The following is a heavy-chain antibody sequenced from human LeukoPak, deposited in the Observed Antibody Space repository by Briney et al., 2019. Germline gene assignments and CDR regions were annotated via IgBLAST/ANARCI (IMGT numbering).Heavy chain of an antibody. Sequence: PGRSLRLSCAVSGFTLSDYGIHWVRQAPGKGLEWVTIISSDGSIKYADSVKGRFTISRDNSKNTLYLQMNSLRAEDTAVYYCVSDFWSAYHFDSWGQGTLVTVSS. CDR3: VSDFWSAYHFDS. CDR1: GFTLSDYG. CDR2: ISSDGSIK. J-gene: IGHJ4*02. V-gene: IGHV3-33*01. D-gene: IGHD3-3*01.